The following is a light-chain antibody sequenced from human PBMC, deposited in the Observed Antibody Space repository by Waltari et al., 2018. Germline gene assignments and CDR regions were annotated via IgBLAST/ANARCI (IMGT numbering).Light chain of an antibody. CDR2: GTS. J-gene: IGKJ1*01. Sequence: DIHLTQSPSSLSEYVGDSVTITCRASQRIGNYISWYKHRPGSAPELLVYGTSTLQTGVPSRFKGSGSGTDFTLTISSLQPEDSATYYCHQSYSVLWTFGQGTKVDTK. CDR1: QRIGNY. CDR3: HQSYSVLWT. V-gene: IGKV1-39*01.